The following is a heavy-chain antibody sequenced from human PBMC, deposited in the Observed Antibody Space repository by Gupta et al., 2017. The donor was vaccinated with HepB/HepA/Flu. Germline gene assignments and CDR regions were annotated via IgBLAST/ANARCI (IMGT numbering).Heavy chain of an antibody. J-gene: IGHJ3*02. CDR3: ERKNWAGSKYAFDI. Sequence: QGQLVETGGGVVQPGRSLTLSCAASGFTFSGYGVHWVRQAPGKGLEWVALIWYDGSDKDYTDSVKGRFIISRDNSKITLFLQMNSLRDEDTAVYFCERKNWAGSKYAFDIWGPGTMVTVSS. CDR2: IWYDGSDK. CDR1: GFTFSGYG. V-gene: IGHV3-33*03. D-gene: IGHD1-14*01.